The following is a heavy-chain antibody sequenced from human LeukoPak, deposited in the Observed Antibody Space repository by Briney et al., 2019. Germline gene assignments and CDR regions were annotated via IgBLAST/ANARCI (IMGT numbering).Heavy chain of an antibody. J-gene: IGHJ3*02. V-gene: IGHV4-59*01. CDR3: ARDPGGYYDSSGYRDAFDI. CDR2: IYYSGST. Sequence: PPETLSLTCTVSGGSISSYYWSWIRQPPGKGLEWIGYIYYSGSTNYNPSLKSRVTISVDTSKNQFSLKLSSVTAADTAVYYCARDPGGYYDSSGYRDAFDIWGQGTMVTVSS. CDR1: GGSISSYY. D-gene: IGHD3-22*01.